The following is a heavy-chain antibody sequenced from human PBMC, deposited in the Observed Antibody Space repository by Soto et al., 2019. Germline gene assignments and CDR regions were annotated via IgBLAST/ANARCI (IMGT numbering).Heavy chain of an antibody. V-gene: IGHV3-30*18. Sequence: LRLSCAASRFTFSSYGMHWVRQAPGKGLEWVAVISYDGSNKYYADSVKGRFTISRDNSKNTLYLQMNSLRAEDTAVYYCAKTLSGYNYGPSGSYYYGMDVWGQGTTVTVSS. J-gene: IGHJ6*02. CDR3: AKTLSGYNYGPSGSYYYGMDV. CDR1: RFTFSSYG. D-gene: IGHD5-18*01. CDR2: ISYDGSNK.